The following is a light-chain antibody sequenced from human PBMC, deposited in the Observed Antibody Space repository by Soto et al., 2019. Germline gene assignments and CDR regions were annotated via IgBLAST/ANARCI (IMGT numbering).Light chain of an antibody. CDR2: AAS. CDR3: QQYYSYPPLT. Sequence: AIRMTQSPSSLSASTGDRVTITCRASQGISSYLAWYQQKPVKAPKLLIYAASTLQSGVPSRFSGSGSGTDFTLTISCLQSEDFATYYCQQYYSYPPLTFGGGTKVEIK. V-gene: IGKV1-8*01. CDR1: QGISSY. J-gene: IGKJ4*01.